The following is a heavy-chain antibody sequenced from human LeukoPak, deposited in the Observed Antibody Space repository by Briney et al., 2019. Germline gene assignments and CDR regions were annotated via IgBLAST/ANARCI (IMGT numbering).Heavy chain of an antibody. V-gene: IGHV1-69*04. J-gene: IGHJ4*02. D-gene: IGHD3-10*01. CDR3: AREMGDREFYFDY. Sequence: SVKVSCKASGGTFSNFAFSWVRQAPGQGLQWVGRIIPIVDVTSYAQNFKGRVTISADKSTTTAYMKLSSLRSEDTAVYYCAREMGDREFYFDYWGQGTLVTVSS. CDR2: IIPIVDVT. CDR1: GGTFSNFA.